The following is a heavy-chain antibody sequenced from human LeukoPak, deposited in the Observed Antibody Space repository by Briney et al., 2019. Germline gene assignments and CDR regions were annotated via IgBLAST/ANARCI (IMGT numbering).Heavy chain of an antibody. CDR3: ALGSSSWWGSSWFDP. V-gene: IGHV4-34*01. CDR1: GGSFSGYY. J-gene: IGHJ5*02. CDR2: INHSGST. D-gene: IGHD6-13*01. Sequence: SDTLSLTCAVYGGSFSGYYWSWIRQPPGKGLEWIGEINHSGSTNYNPSLKSRVTISVDTSKNQFSLKLSSVTAADTAVYYCALGSSSWWGSSWFDPWGQGTLVTVSS.